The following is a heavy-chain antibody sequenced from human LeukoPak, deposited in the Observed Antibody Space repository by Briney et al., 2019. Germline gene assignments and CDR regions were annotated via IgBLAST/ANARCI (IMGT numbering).Heavy chain of an antibody. J-gene: IGHJ4*02. Sequence: ASVKVSCKAFGCTFTDYFIHWVRQAPGQGLEWMGWINPNTGYTKSAQNFQGRVTMTRDTSSRIAYMGLSGLTSDDTAVYFCAREHSGDRSGGHCYPDYWGQGTLVTVSS. CDR3: AREHSGDRSGGHCYPDY. D-gene: IGHD2-15*01. V-gene: IGHV1-2*02. CDR2: INPNTGYT. CDR1: GCTFTDYF.